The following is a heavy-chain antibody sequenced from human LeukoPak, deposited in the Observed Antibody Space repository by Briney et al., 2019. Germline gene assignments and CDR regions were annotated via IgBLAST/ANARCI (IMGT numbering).Heavy chain of an antibody. Sequence: SETLSLTCTVSGASIDTYYWSWVRQPAGKGLEWIGRMYTRGRTHYSPSLESRLTMSVDTSKNQFSLKLTSVTAADTAVYYCANGGNSGSYFEDWGQGTPVTVSS. D-gene: IGHD1-26*01. CDR3: ANGGNSGSYFED. J-gene: IGHJ4*02. CDR1: GASIDTYY. V-gene: IGHV4-4*07. CDR2: MYTRGRT.